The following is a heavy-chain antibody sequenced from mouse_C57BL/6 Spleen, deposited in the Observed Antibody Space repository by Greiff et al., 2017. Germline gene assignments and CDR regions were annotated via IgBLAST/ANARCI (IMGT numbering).Heavy chain of an antibody. CDR1: GYTFTDYY. J-gene: IGHJ3*01. Sequence: VQLKESGPVLVKPGASVKMSCKASGYTFTDYYMNWVKQSHGKSLEWIGVINPYNGGTSYNQKFKGKATLTVDKSSSTAYMELNSLTSEDSAVYYCASERSGWFAYWGQGTLVTVSA. V-gene: IGHV1-19*01. CDR2: INPYNGGT. CDR3: ASERSGWFAY.